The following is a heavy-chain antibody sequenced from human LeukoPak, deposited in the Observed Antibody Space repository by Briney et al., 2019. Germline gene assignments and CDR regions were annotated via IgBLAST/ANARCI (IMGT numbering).Heavy chain of an antibody. CDR3: ARALEMATKWLSYAFDI. J-gene: IGHJ3*02. CDR2: INPSGGGT. CDR1: GYTFTSYY. V-gene: IGHV1-46*01. D-gene: IGHD5-24*01. Sequence: ASLKVSCKAPGYTFTSYYMHWVCHAPGQGLECMGIINPSGGGTSYSQKFQGRVTMTRDTSTSTVYVELSSLRSEDTAVYYCARALEMATKWLSYAFDIWGQGTMVTVSS.